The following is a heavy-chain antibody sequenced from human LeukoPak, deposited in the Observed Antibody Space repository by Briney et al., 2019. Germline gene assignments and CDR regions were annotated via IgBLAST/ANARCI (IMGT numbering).Heavy chain of an antibody. J-gene: IGHJ4*02. Sequence: PGGSLRLPCAASGFTFSSYAMSWVRQAPGKGLEWVSAISGSGGSTYYADSVKGRFTISRDNSKNTLYLQMNSLRAEDTAVYYCAKGTYYDFWSGYLFDYWGQGTLVTVSS. CDR3: AKGTYYDFWSGYLFDY. CDR1: GFTFSSYA. CDR2: ISGSGGST. V-gene: IGHV3-23*01. D-gene: IGHD3-3*01.